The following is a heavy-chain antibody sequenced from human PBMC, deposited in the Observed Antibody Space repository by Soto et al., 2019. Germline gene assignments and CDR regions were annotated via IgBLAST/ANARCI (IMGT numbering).Heavy chain of an antibody. D-gene: IGHD2-15*01. CDR2: IIPIFGTA. CDR1: GGTFSSYA. J-gene: IGHJ6*02. Sequence: QVQLVQSGAEVKKPGSSVKVSCKASGGTFSSYAISWVRQAPGQGLEWMGGIIPIFGTANYAQKFQGRVTITADKATSTAYMELSSLRSEDTAVYYCAGRGEGLYGSCRGGSCYSARVEFEYYGMDVWGQGTTVTVSS. CDR3: AGRGEGLYGSCRGGSCYSARVEFEYYGMDV. V-gene: IGHV1-69*06.